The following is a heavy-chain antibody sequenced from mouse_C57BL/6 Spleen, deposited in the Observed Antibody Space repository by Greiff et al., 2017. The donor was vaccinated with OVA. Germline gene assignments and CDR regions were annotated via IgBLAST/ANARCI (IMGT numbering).Heavy chain of an antibody. D-gene: IGHD3-3*01. J-gene: IGHJ4*01. Sequence: DVQLVESEGGLVQPGSSMKLSCTASGFTFSDYYMAWVRQVPEKGLEWVANINYDGSSTYYLDSLKSRFIISRDNAKNILYLQMSSLKSEDTATYYCARDLGGYYYAMDYWGQGTSVTVSS. CDR3: ARDLGGYYYAMDY. CDR2: INYDGSST. CDR1: GFTFSDYY. V-gene: IGHV5-16*01.